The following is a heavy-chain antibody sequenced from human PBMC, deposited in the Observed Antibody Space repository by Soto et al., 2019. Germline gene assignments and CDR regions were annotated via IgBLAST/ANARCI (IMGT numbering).Heavy chain of an antibody. CDR3: ARGGYFDSSNYLAY. CDR2: INPGNGDT. CDR1: GYTFTSYG. Sequence: ASVKVSCKASGYTFTSYGINWVRQAPGRGLEWMGWINPGNGDTKYSQQFQGRVIIDRDTSASTAYMELSSLRPEDTAVYYCARGGYFDSSNYLAYWGLGTLVTVSS. V-gene: IGHV1-3*01. J-gene: IGHJ4*02. D-gene: IGHD3-22*01.